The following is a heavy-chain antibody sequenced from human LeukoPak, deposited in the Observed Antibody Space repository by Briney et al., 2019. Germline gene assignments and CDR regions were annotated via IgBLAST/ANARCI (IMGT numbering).Heavy chain of an antibody. CDR3: ARGVFLFYYYSMDV. J-gene: IGHJ6*02. CDR1: GGSFSVYY. CDR2: INHIGST. V-gene: IGHV4-34*01. Sequence: SETLSLTCAVYGGSFSVYYWSWIRQPPGRGLEWIGEINHIGSTNYNPSLKSRVTISVDTSKNQFSLQLSSVPAADTAVYYCARGVFLFYYYSMDVWGQGTTVTVSS. D-gene: IGHD3-10*02.